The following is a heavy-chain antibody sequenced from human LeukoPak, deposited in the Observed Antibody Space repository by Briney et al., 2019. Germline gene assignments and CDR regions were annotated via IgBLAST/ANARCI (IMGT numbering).Heavy chain of an antibody. CDR3: ARNCNKANSLGVCVGFDP. CDR2: IIPIFGTA. D-gene: IGHD2/OR15-2a*01. J-gene: IGHJ5*02. Sequence: ASVKVSCKASGGTFSSYAISWVRQPPGQGLEWMGWIIPIFGTANNAQKFQGRATTTTDESTRTAYMELGSVRSEATALYYCARNCNKANSLGVCVGFDPWGQGTLVTVSS. V-gene: IGHV1-69*05. CDR1: GGTFSSYA.